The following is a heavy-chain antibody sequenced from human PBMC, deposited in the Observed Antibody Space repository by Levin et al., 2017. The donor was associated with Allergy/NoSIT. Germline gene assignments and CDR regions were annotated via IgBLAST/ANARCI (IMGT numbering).Heavy chain of an antibody. V-gene: IGHV3-30*18. CDR3: AKAVDLDY. D-gene: IGHD6-19*01. J-gene: IGHJ4*02. CDR1: GFTFSTYG. Sequence: GGSLRLSCAASGFTFSTYGIHWVRQAPGKGLEWVAVISYDGSNKYYADSVKGRFTISRDNSKNTLYLQMNSLRAEDTAVYYCAKAVDLDYWGQGTLVTVSS. CDR2: ISYDGSNK.